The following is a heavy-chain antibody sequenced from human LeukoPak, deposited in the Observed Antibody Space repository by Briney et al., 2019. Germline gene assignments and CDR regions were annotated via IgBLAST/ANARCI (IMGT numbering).Heavy chain of an antibody. CDR2: IWYDGSNK. CDR1: GFTFSSYG. D-gene: IGHD2-15*01. V-gene: IGHV3-33*07. Sequence: GGSLRLSCAASGFTFSSYGMYWVRQAPGKGLEWVAVIWYDGSNKYYADSVKGRFTISRDNSKNTLYLQMNSLRAEDTAVYYCVRELEGGLGDYWGQGTLVTVSS. CDR3: VRELEGGLGDY. J-gene: IGHJ4*02.